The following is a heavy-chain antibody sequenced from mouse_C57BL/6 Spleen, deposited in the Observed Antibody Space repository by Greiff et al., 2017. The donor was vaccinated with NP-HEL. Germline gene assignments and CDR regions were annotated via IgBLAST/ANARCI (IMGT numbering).Heavy chain of an antibody. CDR2: INPSTGGT. CDR3: ASHSSGYDY. J-gene: IGHJ2*01. CDR1: GYSFTGYY. Sequence: VQLQQSGPELVKPGASVKISCKASGYSFTGYYMNWVKQSPEKSLEWIGEINPSTGGTTYNQKFKAKATLTVDKSSSTAYMQLKSLTSEDSAVYYCASHSSGYDYWGQGTTLTVSS. V-gene: IGHV1-42*01. D-gene: IGHD3-2*02.